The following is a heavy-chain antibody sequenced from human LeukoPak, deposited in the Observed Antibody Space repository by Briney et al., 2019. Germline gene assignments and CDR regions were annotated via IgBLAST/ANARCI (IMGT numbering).Heavy chain of an antibody. J-gene: IGHJ3*02. Sequence: GGSLRLSCGASGLTVSSNYMSWVRQAPGKGLEGVSGIDWNSGSVGYADSVKGRFTIYKDNVKNSLSLQMNGLRAEHTALYYCAKDRKSRALDSLDIWGQGTMVTVSS. V-gene: IGHV3-9*01. CDR1: GLTVSSNY. CDR3: AKDRKSRALDSLDI. CDR2: IDWNSGSV.